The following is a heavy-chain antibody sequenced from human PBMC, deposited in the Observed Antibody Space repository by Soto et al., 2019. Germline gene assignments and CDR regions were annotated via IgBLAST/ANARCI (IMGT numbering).Heavy chain of an antibody. V-gene: IGHV3-48*02. D-gene: IGHD1-1*01. Sequence: GGSLRLSCAASGFTFSSYSMNWVRQAPGKGLDGVSYISSSSSTIYYADSVKGRFTISRDNAKNSLYLQMNSLRDEDTAVYDCASELAALNWFDPWGKGTLVTVS. CDR1: GFTFSSYS. J-gene: IGHJ5*02. CDR3: ASELAALNWFDP. CDR2: ISSSSSTI.